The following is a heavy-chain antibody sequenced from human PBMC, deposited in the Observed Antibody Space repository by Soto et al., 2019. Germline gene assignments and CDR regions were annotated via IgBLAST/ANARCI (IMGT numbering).Heavy chain of an antibody. Sequence: GXSVKVSCKASVFTFTSSAVQWVRQARGQRLEWVGWIVVGSGNTNYAQKFQERVTITRDMSTSTAYMELSSLRSEDTAVYYCAATAARITIFGVEYYYYGMDVWGQGTTVTVSS. CDR3: AATAARITIFGVEYYYYGMDV. J-gene: IGHJ6*02. V-gene: IGHV1-58*01. CDR1: VFTFTSSA. CDR2: IVVGSGNT. D-gene: IGHD3-3*01.